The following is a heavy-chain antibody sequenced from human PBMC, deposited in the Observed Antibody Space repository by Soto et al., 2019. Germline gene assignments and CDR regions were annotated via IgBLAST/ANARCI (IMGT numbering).Heavy chain of an antibody. CDR1: GYTFTSYA. CDR3: ARVIGGWYYFDY. J-gene: IGHJ4*02. CDR2: INAGNGNT. Sequence: QVQLVQSGAEVKKPGASVKVPCKASGYTFTSYAMHWVRQAPGQRLEWMGWINAGNGNTKYSQKFQGRVTITRVTSASTAYMELSSLRSEDTAVYSCARVIGGWYYFDYWGQGTLVTVSS. D-gene: IGHD6-19*01. V-gene: IGHV1-3*01.